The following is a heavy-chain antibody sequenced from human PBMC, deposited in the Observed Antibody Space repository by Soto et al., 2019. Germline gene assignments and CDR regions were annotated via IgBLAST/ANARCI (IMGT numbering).Heavy chain of an antibody. Sequence: GGSLRLSCAVSGSTFSNDWMHWVRQAPGKGLVWVSHINSDGSSTNHADFVKGRFTIARDNAKNTVYLQMNSLRAEDTAVYYCARDRSYSLDVWGQGTTVTVSS. CDR3: ARDRSYSLDV. J-gene: IGHJ6*02. CDR1: GSTFSNDW. CDR2: INSDGSST. V-gene: IGHV3-74*01.